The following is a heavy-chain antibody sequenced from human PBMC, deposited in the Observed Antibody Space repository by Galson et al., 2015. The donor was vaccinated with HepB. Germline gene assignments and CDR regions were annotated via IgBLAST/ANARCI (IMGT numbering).Heavy chain of an antibody. J-gene: IGHJ6*02. V-gene: IGHV3-33*08. D-gene: IGHD3-9*01. CDR2: IWYDGSNK. Sequence: SLRLSCAASGFTFSSYGMHWVRQAPGKGLEWVAVIWYDGSNKYYADSVKGRFTISRDNSKNTLYLQMNSLRAEDTAVYYCAREDILTGYRYYYYYYGMDVWGQGTTVTVSS. CDR1: GFTFSSYG. CDR3: AREDILTGYRYYYYYYGMDV.